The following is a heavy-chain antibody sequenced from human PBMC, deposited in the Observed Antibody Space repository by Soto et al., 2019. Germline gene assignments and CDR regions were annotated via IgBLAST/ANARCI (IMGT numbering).Heavy chain of an antibody. CDR1: GFSLTTSGVG. J-gene: IGHJ4*02. CDR2: IYLDDDK. V-gene: IGHV2-5*02. Sequence: QITLNESGPTVVKPAETLTLTCTFSGFSLTTSGVGVGWIRQSPGKAPEWLALIYLDDDKRYSASLKSRLTITQDTSKNQVVLTMARVDPADTATYYCAHRILRTVFGLVTTTAIYFDFWGQGTPVVVSS. D-gene: IGHD3-3*01. CDR3: AHRILRTVFGLVTTTAIYFDF.